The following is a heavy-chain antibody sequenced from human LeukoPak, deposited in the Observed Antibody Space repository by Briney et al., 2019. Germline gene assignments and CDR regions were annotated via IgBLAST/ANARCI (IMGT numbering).Heavy chain of an antibody. D-gene: IGHD2-2*01. Sequence: GGSLRLSCAASAFTFSSYSMNWVRQAPGKGLEWVSYISSSGSTTYYADSVKGRFTISRDNAKNSLYLQMNSLRAEDTAVYYCASYCSTTSCYAVDYWGQGTLVTVSS. J-gene: IGHJ4*02. CDR3: ASYCSTTSCYAVDY. CDR2: ISSSGSTT. CDR1: AFTFSSYS. V-gene: IGHV3-48*01.